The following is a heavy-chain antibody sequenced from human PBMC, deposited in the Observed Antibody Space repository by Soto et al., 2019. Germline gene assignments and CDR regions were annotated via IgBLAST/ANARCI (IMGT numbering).Heavy chain of an antibody. CDR1: GASIRSSTYY. CDR3: ARVASGYCSGGSCYRLNWFDP. CDR2: FFIGGNT. J-gene: IGHJ5*02. Sequence: SETLSLTCTVSGASIRSSTYYWGWMRQAPGKGLEWIASFFIGGNTYYNPSLKSRVTISVDTSKNQFSLKLTSVTAAVTAVYYCARVASGYCSGGSCYRLNWFDPWGQGTLVTVSS. V-gene: IGHV4-39*01. D-gene: IGHD2-15*01.